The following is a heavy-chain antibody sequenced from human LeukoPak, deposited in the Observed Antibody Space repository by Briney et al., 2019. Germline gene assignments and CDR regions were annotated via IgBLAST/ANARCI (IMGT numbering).Heavy chain of an antibody. Sequence: GGSLRLSCAASGFTFTSCRMTWVRQAPGKGLEWVTNIKQDGSEKYYVDSVKGRFTISRDNAKNSLYLQMNSLRAEDTAVYYCASGYYYDNSDYYYNSYWGKGTLVTVSS. D-gene: IGHD3-22*01. V-gene: IGHV3-7*01. CDR2: IKQDGSEK. CDR1: GFTFTSCR. J-gene: IGHJ4*02. CDR3: ASGYYYDNSDYYYNSY.